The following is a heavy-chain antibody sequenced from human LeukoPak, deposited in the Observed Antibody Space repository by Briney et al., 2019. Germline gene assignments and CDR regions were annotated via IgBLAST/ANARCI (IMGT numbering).Heavy chain of an antibody. CDR1: GFTLNDYG. D-gene: IGHD4-17*01. CDR3: ASQLFYGDYVLDFQH. Sequence: GGSLRLSCAASGFTLNDYGMHWVRQAPGKGLEWVADIWFDKNQHFADSVKGRFAISRDNSKNTVYLQINSLRAEDTAVYYCASQLFYGDYVLDFQHWGQGTLVTVSS. V-gene: IGHV3-33*03. CDR2: IWFDKNQ. J-gene: IGHJ1*01.